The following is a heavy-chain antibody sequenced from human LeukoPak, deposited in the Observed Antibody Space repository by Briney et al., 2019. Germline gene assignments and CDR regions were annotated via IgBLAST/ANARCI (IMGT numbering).Heavy chain of an antibody. D-gene: IGHD5-18*01. CDR2: VSSGFHA. Sequence: GGSLRLSCTASGFTLGSHDMHWVRQIPGQGLEWVAAVSSGFHAFFADSVQGRFTVSREDAGNSLYLQMNSLRAGDTAVYYCVREARGYHYTYFDYWGQGTLVTVSS. V-gene: IGHV3-13*01. CDR1: GFTLGSHD. CDR3: VREARGYHYTYFDY. J-gene: IGHJ4*02.